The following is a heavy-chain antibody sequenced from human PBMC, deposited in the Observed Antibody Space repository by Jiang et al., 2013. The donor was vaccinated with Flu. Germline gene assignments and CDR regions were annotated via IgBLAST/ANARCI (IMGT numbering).Heavy chain of an antibody. CDR1: GYSISSGYY. CDR2: IYHSGST. J-gene: IGHJ4*02. CDR3: AREEYNWNYPGY. V-gene: IGHV4-38-2*02. D-gene: IGHD1-20*01. Sequence: GLVKPSETLSLTCAVSGYSISSGYYWGWIRQPPGKGLEWIGSIYHSGSTYYNPSLKSRVTISVDTSKNQFSLKLSSVTAADTAVYYCAREEYNWNYPGYWGQGTLVTVSS.